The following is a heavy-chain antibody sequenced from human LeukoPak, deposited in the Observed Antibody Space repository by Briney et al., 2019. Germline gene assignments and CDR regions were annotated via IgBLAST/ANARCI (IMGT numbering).Heavy chain of an antibody. J-gene: IGHJ6*02. CDR1: GFTFSSYG. V-gene: IGHV3-33*01. Sequence: GGSLRLSCAASGFTFSSYGMHWVRQAPGKGLEWVAVIWYDGSNKYYADSVKGRFTISRDNSKNTLYLQMNSLRAEDTAVYYCATTLRIAAAGYYYYGMDVWGQGTTVTVSS. CDR2: IWYDGSNK. CDR3: ATTLRIAAAGYYYYGMDV. D-gene: IGHD6-13*01.